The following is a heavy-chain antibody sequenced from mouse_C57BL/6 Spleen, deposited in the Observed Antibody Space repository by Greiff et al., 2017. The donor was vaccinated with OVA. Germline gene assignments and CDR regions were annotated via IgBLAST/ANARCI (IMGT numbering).Heavy chain of an antibody. J-gene: IGHJ1*03. CDR2: IYPEDGAT. CDR1: GYAFSSSW. Sequence: VQVVESGPELVKPGASVKFSCKASGYAFSSSWMTWVKQRPGKGLEWIGRIYPEDGATNYNGKFKGKATMTADKSSSTASMQLSSLTSEDSAVYCGAVITTVEYFDVWGKGTTVTVSS. V-gene: IGHV1-82*01. D-gene: IGHD1-1*01. CDR3: AVITTVEYFDV.